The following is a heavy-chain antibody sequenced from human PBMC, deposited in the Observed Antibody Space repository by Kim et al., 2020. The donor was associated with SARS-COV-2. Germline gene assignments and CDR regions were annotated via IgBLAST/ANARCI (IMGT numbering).Heavy chain of an antibody. CDR2: IYWDDDK. V-gene: IGHV2-5*02. D-gene: IGHD1-7*01. CDR3: AHRSWGFRWNSFDSGYFDL. Sequence: SGPTLVNPTQTLTLTCTFSGFSLSTSGVGVGWIRQPPGKALEWLALIYWDDDKRYSPSLKSRLTITKDTSKNQVVLTMTNMDPVDTATYYCAHRSWGFRWNSFDSGYFDLWGRGTLVTVSS. J-gene: IGHJ2*01. CDR1: GFSLSTSGVG.